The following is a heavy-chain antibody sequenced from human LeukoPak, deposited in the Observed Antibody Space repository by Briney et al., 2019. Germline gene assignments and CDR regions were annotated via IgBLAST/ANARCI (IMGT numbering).Heavy chain of an antibody. D-gene: IGHD3-22*01. Sequence: GGSLRLSCAASGFTFSDYYMSWIRQAPGKGLEWVSYISSSGSTIYYADSVKGRFTISRDNAKNSLYLQMNSLRAEDTAVYYCARSSYGSSGYYYQTPYENAFDIWGQGTMVTVSS. CDR1: GFTFSDYY. V-gene: IGHV3-11*01. J-gene: IGHJ3*02. CDR3: ARSSYGSSGYYYQTPYENAFDI. CDR2: ISSSGSTI.